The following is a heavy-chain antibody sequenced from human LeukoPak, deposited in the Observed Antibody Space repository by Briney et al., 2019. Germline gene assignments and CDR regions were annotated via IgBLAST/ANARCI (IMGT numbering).Heavy chain of an antibody. V-gene: IGHV4-34*01. CDR2: INHSGST. Sequence: SETLSLTCTVYGGSFSGYYWSWIRQPPGGGLEWIAEINHSGSTNYNPSLKSRVTISVDTSKNQFSLKLSSVTAADTAVYYCARGDYDFWSGYSVFRGIDYWGQGTLVTVSS. J-gene: IGHJ4*02. CDR3: ARGDYDFWSGYSVFRGIDY. CDR1: GGSFSGYY. D-gene: IGHD3-3*01.